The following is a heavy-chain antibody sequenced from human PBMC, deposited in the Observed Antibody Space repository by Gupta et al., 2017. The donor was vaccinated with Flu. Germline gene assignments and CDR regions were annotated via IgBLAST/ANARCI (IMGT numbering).Heavy chain of an antibody. D-gene: IGHD6-13*01. CDR1: GGSFSGYY. CDR2: INHSGST. V-gene: IGHV4-34*01. Sequence: QVQLQQWGAGLLKPSETLSLTCAVYGGSFSGYYWSWIRQPPGKGLEWIGEINHSGSTNYNPSLKSRVTISVDTSKNQFSLKLSSVTAADTAVYYCARGALPDIAAAAYNWFDPWGQGTLVTVSS. CDR3: ARGALPDIAAAAYNWFDP. J-gene: IGHJ5*02.